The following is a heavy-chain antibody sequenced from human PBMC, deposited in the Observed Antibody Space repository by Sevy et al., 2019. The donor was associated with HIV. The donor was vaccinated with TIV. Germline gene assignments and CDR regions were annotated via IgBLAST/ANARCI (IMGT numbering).Heavy chain of an antibody. J-gene: IGHJ4*02. Sequence: ASVKVSCKASGYNFIDYYIHWLRQAPGNGLEWLGWINPKTGGTNLSQKFQGRLTMTTDTSTSTAYMELTRLRSGDSLTHDDRAIYFCARTLSGYDFNYFDYWGQGTLVTVSS. CDR3: RAIYFCARTLSGYDFNYFDY. CDR1: GYNFIDYY. D-gene: IGHD5-12*01. V-gene: IGHV1-2*02. CDR2: INPKTGGT.